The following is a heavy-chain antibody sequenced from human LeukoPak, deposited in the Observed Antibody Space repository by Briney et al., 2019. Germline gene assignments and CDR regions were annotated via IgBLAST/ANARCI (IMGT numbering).Heavy chain of an antibody. CDR1: GGTLSSYT. CDR2: IIPILGIA. V-gene: IGHV1-69*04. Sequence: SLKVSCKASGGTLSSYTISWVRQAPRQRLEWMGRIIPILGIANYAQKFQGRVTITADKSTSTAYMELSSLRSEDTAVYYCARDNDGIVVVPAAIYMDVWGKGTTVTVSS. CDR3: ARDNDGIVVVPAAIYMDV. J-gene: IGHJ6*03. D-gene: IGHD2-2*01.